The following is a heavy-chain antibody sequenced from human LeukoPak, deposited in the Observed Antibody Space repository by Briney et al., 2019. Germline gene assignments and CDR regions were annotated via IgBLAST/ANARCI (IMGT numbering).Heavy chain of an antibody. V-gene: IGHV4-59*01. J-gene: IGHJ4*02. CDR3: ARGGAGGNVDY. CDR2: IYYSGST. Sequence: PSGTLSLTCTVSGGSISSYYWSWIRQPPGKGLEWIGYIYYSGSTNYNPSLKSRVTISVDTSKNQFSLKLSSVTAADTAVYYCARGGAGGNVDYWGQGTLVTVSS. D-gene: IGHD4-23*01. CDR1: GGSISSYY.